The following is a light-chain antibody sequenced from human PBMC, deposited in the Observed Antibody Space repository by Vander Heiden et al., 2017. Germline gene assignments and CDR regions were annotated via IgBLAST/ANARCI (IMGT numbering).Light chain of an antibody. CDR1: RDIRTY. Sequence: DIPLSQSPPSLSASVGDRVTITCRSSRDIRTYLNWYHQKRGESRKLLSYGASTVHSGVPSRLSGCGSATHFTLTINGLQVDDVGTYFCQQIYNMFSFGAGTQV. CDR2: GAS. V-gene: IGKV1-39*01. J-gene: IGKJ4*01. CDR3: QQIYNMFS.